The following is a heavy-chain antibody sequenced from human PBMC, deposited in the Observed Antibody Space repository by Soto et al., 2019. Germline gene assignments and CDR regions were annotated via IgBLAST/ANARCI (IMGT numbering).Heavy chain of an antibody. J-gene: IGHJ4*02. D-gene: IGHD3-22*01. CDR3: ARANYYYDSGGYPDGFFDY. V-gene: IGHV2-70*01. Sequence: SGPTLVNPTQTLTLTCTFSGFSLSTSGMCVSWIRQPPGKALEWLALINWDDDKYYSTSLKTRLTISKDTSKNQVVLTMTNMDPVDTATYYCARANYYYDSGGYPDGFFDYWGQGTLVTVSS. CDR2: INWDDDK. CDR1: GFSLSTSGMC.